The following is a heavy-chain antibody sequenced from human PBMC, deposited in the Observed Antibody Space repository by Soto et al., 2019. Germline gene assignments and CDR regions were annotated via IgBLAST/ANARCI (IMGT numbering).Heavy chain of an antibody. J-gene: IGHJ1*01. CDR3: ARGLVTILD. CDR1: GGSFSGYY. V-gene: IGHV4-34*01. D-gene: IGHD3-3*01. Sequence: QVQLQQWGAGLLKPSETLSLTCAVYGGSFSGYYWSWIRQPPGKGLEWIGEINHSGSTNYKPSLKSRVTISVDPSKNQFSLKLSSVTAADTAVYYCARGLVTILDWGQGTLVTVSS. CDR2: INHSGST.